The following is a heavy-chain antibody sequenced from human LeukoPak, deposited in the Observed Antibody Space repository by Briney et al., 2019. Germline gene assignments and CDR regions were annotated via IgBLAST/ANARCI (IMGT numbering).Heavy chain of an antibody. CDR2: ISGSGGST. Sequence: PGGSLRLSCAASGFTFSSYAMGWVRQAPGKGLEWVSGISGSGGSTYYADSVKGRFTISRDNSKNTLYLQMNSLRAEDTAVYYCAKGYRFLEWLFPYYYYYMDVWGKGATVTVSS. CDR1: GFTFSSYA. D-gene: IGHD3-3*01. CDR3: AKGYRFLEWLFPYYYYYMDV. V-gene: IGHV3-23*01. J-gene: IGHJ6*03.